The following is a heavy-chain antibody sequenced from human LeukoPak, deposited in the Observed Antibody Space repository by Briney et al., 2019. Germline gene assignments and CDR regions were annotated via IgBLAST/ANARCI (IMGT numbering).Heavy chain of an antibody. J-gene: IGHJ5*02. D-gene: IGHD6-19*01. V-gene: IGHV3-23*01. CDR1: GFTFSSYA. CDR3: AKDPFGGGCHRCWFDP. Sequence: GGSLRLSCAASGFTFSSYAMTWVRQAPGKGLEWVSAISGSGGNTYYADSVKGRFTISRDNSKNTLYLQMNSLRAEDTAVCYCAKDPFGGGCHRCWFDPWGQGTLVTVSS. CDR2: ISGSGGNT.